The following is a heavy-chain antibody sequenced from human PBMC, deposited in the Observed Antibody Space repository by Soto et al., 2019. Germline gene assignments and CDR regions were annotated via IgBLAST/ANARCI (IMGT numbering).Heavy chain of an antibody. Sequence: QVQLVQSGAKVKKPGSSVKVSCKASGGTFSSYAISWVRQAPGQGLEWMGGIIPIFGTANYAQKFQGRVTITADESTSTAYMELSSLRSEDTAVYYCARGVAVAGPNYYYYGMDVWGQGTTVTVSS. CDR2: IIPIFGTA. CDR1: GGTFSSYA. CDR3: ARGVAVAGPNYYYYGMDV. J-gene: IGHJ6*02. D-gene: IGHD6-19*01. V-gene: IGHV1-69*01.